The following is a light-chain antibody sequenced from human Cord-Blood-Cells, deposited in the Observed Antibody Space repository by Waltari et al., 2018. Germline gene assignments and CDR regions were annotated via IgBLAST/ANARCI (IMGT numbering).Light chain of an antibody. CDR3: SSYTSSSTLYV. V-gene: IGLV2-14*01. CDR1: SSDVGGYHY. CDR2: EVS. J-gene: IGLJ1*01. Sequence: QSALTQPASVSGSPGQSITISCTGTSSDVGGYHYLSWYQQHPGKAPKLLIYEVSNRPSGVSNRFSGSKSGNTASLTISGLQAEDEADYYCSSYTSSSTLYVFGTGTKVTVL.